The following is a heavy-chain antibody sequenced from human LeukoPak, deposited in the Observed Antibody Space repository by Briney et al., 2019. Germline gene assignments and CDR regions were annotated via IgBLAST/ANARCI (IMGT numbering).Heavy chain of an antibody. V-gene: IGHV3-30*18. Sequence: GGSLRLSRVASGFTFSRYGMHWVRQAPGKGLEWVAVISYDGSNKYYEDSVKGRFTISRDNSKNTLYLQMNSLRAEDTAVYYCANKEWELPSVWGQGTLVSVSS. CDR1: GFTFSRYG. D-gene: IGHD1-26*01. J-gene: IGHJ4*02. CDR3: ANKEWELPSV. CDR2: ISYDGSNK.